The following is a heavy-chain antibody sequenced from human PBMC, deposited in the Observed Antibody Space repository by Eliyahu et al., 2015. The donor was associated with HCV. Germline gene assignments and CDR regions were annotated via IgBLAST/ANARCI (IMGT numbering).Heavy chain of an antibody. CDR1: GFTFSXXX. J-gene: IGHJ6*02. CDR3: AREQINQWLVFEEVGMDV. D-gene: IGHD6-19*01. CDR2: ISSGSSYI. Sequence: EVQXVESGGGLVKPGGSLXLSCAASGFTFSXXXMNWVRQAPGKGLEWVSSISSGSSYIYYADSVKGRFTISRDNAKNSLYLQMNSLRAEDTAVYYCAREQINQWLVFEEVGMDVWGQGITVTVSS. V-gene: IGHV3-21*01.